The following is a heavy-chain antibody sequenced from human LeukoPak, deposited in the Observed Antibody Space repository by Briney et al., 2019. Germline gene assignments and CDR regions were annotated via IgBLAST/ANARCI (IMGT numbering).Heavy chain of an antibody. Sequence: PGGSLRLSCAASGFTFTSYSINWVRQAPGQGLEWISSISTNNSYIYYAHKVKGRFTISRDNAKNSLYLQMNSLRAEDTAVYYCARDWVMSTMVDKEDAFDIWGQGTMVTVSS. CDR2: ISTNNSYI. CDR3: ARDWVMSTMVDKEDAFDI. CDR1: GFTFTSYS. V-gene: IGHV3-21*04. D-gene: IGHD3-10*01. J-gene: IGHJ3*02.